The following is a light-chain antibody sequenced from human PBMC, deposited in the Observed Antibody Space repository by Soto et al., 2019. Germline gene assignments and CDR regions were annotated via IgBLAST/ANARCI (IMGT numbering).Light chain of an antibody. CDR1: QSIKNW. Sequence: DIQMTQSPSTLSASVGDRVTITCRASQSIKNWLAWYQQKPGEAPKLLIYKASTLESGVPSRFSGSVSGTEFTLTISCLQPEDVANYHYQQYNSYSQSTFGPGTKVDIK. V-gene: IGKV1-5*03. CDR3: QQYNSYSQST. J-gene: IGKJ3*01. CDR2: KAS.